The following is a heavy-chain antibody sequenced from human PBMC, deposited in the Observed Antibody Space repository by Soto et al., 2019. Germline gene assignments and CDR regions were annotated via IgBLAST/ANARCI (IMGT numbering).Heavy chain of an antibody. Sequence: EVQLVESGGGLIQPGGSLRLSCAASGFTVRSNYMTWVRQAPGKGLEWVSVIYSGGSTYYADSVKGRFTISRDNSKNTLYLQMNRLRVEDTAVYYCARGGSSWSPTAYWGQGTLVTVSS. CDR1: GFTVRSNY. D-gene: IGHD6-13*01. CDR2: IYSGGST. CDR3: ARGGSSWSPTAY. V-gene: IGHV3-53*01. J-gene: IGHJ4*02.